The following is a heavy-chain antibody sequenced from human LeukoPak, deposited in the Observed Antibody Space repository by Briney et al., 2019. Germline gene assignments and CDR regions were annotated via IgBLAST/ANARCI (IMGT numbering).Heavy chain of an antibody. D-gene: IGHD2-8*01. V-gene: IGHV4-39*07. Sequence: PSETLSLTCTVSGGSISSSSYYWGWIRQPPGKGLEWIGSIYYSGSTYYNPSLKSRVTISVDTSKNQFSLKLSSVTAADAAVYYCARGPLGYRTNGVCYALDYWGQGTLVTVSS. CDR1: GGSISSSSYY. J-gene: IGHJ4*02. CDR3: ARGPLGYRTNGVCYALDY. CDR2: IYYSGST.